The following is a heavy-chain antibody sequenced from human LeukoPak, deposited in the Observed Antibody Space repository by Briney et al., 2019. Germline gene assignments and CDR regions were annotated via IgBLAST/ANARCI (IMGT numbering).Heavy chain of an antibody. J-gene: IGHJ4*02. CDR3: ARDRSSGPSVHFDY. CDR2: ISSSSSTI. V-gene: IGHV3-48*02. D-gene: IGHD6-19*01. Sequence: GGSLRLSCAASGFTLSSYNINWGRQAPGKGLVWVSYISSSSSTIYYADSVKGRFTISRDNAKNSLSLQMNSLREEDTAVYYCARDRSSGPSVHFDYWGQGTLVTVSS. CDR1: GFTLSSYN.